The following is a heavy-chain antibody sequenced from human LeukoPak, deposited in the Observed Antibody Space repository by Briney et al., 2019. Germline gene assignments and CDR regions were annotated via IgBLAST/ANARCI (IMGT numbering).Heavy chain of an antibody. J-gene: IGHJ4*02. CDR2: IKQDGSEK. Sequence: GASLRLSCAASGFTFSSYAMSWVRQAPGKGLEWVANIKQDGSEKYYVDSVKGRFTISRDNAKNSLYLQMNSLRAEDTAVYYCARGRRYCSGGSCTTPRLYFDYWGQGTLVTVSS. CDR1: GFTFSSYA. V-gene: IGHV3-7*03. CDR3: ARGRRYCSGGSCTTPRLYFDY. D-gene: IGHD2-15*01.